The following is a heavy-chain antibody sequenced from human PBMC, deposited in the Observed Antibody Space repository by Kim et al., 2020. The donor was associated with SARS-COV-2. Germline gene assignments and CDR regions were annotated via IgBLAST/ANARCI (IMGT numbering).Heavy chain of an antibody. CDR1: GGSISSYY. Sequence: SETLSLTCTVSGGSISSYYWSWIRQPPGKGLEWIGYIYYSGSTNYNPSLKSRVTISVDTSKNQFSLKLSSVTAADTAVYYCARDYYGSGWPSITYYYYYGMDVWGQGTTVTVSS. CDR3: ARDYYGSGWPSITYYYYYGMDV. V-gene: IGHV4-59*01. J-gene: IGHJ6*02. D-gene: IGHD3-10*01. CDR2: IYYSGST.